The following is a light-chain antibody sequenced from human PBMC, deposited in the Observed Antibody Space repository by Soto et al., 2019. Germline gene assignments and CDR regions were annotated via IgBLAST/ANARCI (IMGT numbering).Light chain of an antibody. CDR2: DAS. Sequence: EIVMTQSPATLSVSPGERATLSCGASQSVSGNLAWYQQKPGQAPRLLIYDASNRATGIPARFSGSGSGTDFTLTISSLEPEDFAVYYCQQRSNWPCTFGQGTRLEIK. V-gene: IGKV3-11*01. J-gene: IGKJ5*01. CDR1: QSVSGN. CDR3: QQRSNWPCT.